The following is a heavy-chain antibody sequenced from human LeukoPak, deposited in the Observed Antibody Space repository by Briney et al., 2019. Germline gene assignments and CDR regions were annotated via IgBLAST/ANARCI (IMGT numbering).Heavy chain of an antibody. CDR2: ISYDGSNK. J-gene: IGHJ6*03. CDR3: ARVGSTTSRYYYYMDV. CDR1: GFTFSSYA. D-gene: IGHD4-17*01. Sequence: GGSLRLSCAASGFTFSSYAMHWVRQAPGKGLEWVAVISYDGSNKYYADSVKGRFTISRDNSKNTLYLQMNSLRAEDTAVYYCARVGSTTSRYYYYMDVWGKGTTVTVSS. V-gene: IGHV3-30-3*01.